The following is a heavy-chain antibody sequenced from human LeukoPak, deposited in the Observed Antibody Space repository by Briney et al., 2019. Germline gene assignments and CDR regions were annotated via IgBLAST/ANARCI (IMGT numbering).Heavy chain of an antibody. CDR1: GYTFTSSY. V-gene: IGHV1-46*01. J-gene: IGHJ4*02. Sequence: GASVKVSCKASGYTFTSSYMHWVRQAPGQGLEWMGIINPSGGSTSYAQKFQGRVTMTRDMSTSTVYMELSSLRSEDTAVYYCARTSFSKRDPFDYWGQGTLVTVSS. D-gene: IGHD2-21*01. CDR2: INPSGGST. CDR3: ARTSFSKRDPFDY.